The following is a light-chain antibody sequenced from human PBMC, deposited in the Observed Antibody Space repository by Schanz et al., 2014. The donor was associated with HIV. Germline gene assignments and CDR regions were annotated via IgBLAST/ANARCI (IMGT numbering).Light chain of an antibody. Sequence: QLVLTQSPSASASLGASVKLTCTLSSGHSSYAIAWHQQQPEKGPRYLMNLNSDGSHTKGDGIPDRFSGSSSGAERYLTISSLQSEDEADYYCQTWGTGGVFGGGTKLTVL. V-gene: IGLV4-69*02. CDR1: SGHSSYA. CDR3: QTWGTGGV. CDR2: LNSDGSH. J-gene: IGLJ3*02.